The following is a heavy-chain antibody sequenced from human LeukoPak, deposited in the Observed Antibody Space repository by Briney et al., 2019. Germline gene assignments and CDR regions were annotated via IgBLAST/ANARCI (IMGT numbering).Heavy chain of an antibody. CDR2: INPNSGST. CDR1: GYTFTSYS. J-gene: IGHJ6*02. Sequence: ASVKVSCKASGYTFTSYSMNWVRQAPGQGLEWMGWINPNSGSTNYAQKFQGSVTMTTDTSTSTAYMELSRLRSDDTAVNYVAREQCTGYLYVYYWMDVWGQGTTVTVSS. D-gene: IGHD3-9*01. CDR3: AREQCTGYLYVYYWMDV. V-gene: IGHV1-2*02.